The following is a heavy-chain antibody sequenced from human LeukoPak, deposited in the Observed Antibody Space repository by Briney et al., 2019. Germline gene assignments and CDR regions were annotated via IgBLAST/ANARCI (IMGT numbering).Heavy chain of an antibody. Sequence: PGGSLRLSCAASGLTFSSYSMNWVRQAPGKGLEWVANINQDGNSQNYVDSVRGRFTISKDNAKNSVYLQMNSLRAEDTAVYYCARSLWPEDYWGQGILVTVSS. CDR3: ARSLWPEDY. CDR2: INQDGNSQ. V-gene: IGHV3-7*01. J-gene: IGHJ4*02. CDR1: GLTFSSYS. D-gene: IGHD2-21*01.